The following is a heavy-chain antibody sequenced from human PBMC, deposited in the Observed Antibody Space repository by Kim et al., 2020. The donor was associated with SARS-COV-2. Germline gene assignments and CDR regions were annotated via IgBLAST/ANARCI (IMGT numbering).Heavy chain of an antibody. Sequence: ASVKVSCKSSGFSFTNFPMSWMRQAPGLGLEWLGWINTNSGKPTYAQGFGGRFVFSLDTSVSTAYLQINSLRSEDTAVYYCARVWGSYRSNWFEPWGQGTLVAVSS. D-gene: IGHD3-16*02. V-gene: IGHV7-4-1*02. CDR1: GFSFTNFP. CDR2: INTNSGKP. CDR3: ARVWGSYRSNWFEP. J-gene: IGHJ5*02.